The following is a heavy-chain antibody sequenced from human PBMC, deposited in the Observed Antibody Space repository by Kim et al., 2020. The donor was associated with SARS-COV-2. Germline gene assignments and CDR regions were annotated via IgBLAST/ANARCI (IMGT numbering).Heavy chain of an antibody. J-gene: IGHJ6*02. V-gene: IGHV4-34*01. CDR3: ARGVVVPAAPIYYYYGMDV. Sequence: RVTISVDTSKNQFSLKLSSVTAADTAVYYCARGVVVPAAPIYYYYGMDVWGQGTTVTVSS. D-gene: IGHD2-2*01.